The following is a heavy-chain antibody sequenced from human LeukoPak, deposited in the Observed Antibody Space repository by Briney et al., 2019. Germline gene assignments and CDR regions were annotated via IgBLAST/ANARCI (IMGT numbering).Heavy chain of an antibody. D-gene: IGHD2-2*01. J-gene: IGHJ5*02. V-gene: IGHV4-59*01. CDR2: IYYSGST. CDR1: GRSISSYY. CDR3: ARVSMVVVPAASRWFDP. Sequence: SETLSLTCTVSGRSISSYYWSWIRQPPGKGLEWIWCIYYSGSTNYNPSLKSRVTISVDTSKNQFSLKLSSVTAADTAVYYCARVSMVVVPAASRWFDPWGQGTLVTVSS.